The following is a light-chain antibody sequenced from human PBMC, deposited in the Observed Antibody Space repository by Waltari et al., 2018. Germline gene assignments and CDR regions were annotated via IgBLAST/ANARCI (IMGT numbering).Light chain of an antibody. Sequence: QSVLTQPPSTSGTPGQRVTISCSGSDSNIGKNPINWYQQVPGTAPKAGIYHNKGRPLGVPDGCAVSKSGTSASLAIGGLQSEDEGYYDCAVWDDSLEGPVFGGGTKLTVL. CDR3: AVWDDSLEGPV. CDR1: DSNIGKNP. CDR2: HNK. V-gene: IGLV1-44*01. J-gene: IGLJ3*02.